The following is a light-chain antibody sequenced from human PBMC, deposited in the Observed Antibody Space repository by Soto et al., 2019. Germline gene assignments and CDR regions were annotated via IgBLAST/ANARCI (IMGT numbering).Light chain of an antibody. J-gene: IGKJ5*01. CDR3: QHYNTSPPIT. CDR1: QSVKSTS. CDR2: GAS. V-gene: IGKV3-20*01. Sequence: VLTQSPGTLSLSPGERATLSCRASQSVKSTSLVWYRQKPAQAPRLLIYGASSRATGIPGRFSGGGSGTDFTLTISRLEPEDFAVYYCQHYNTSPPITFGQGTRLEIK.